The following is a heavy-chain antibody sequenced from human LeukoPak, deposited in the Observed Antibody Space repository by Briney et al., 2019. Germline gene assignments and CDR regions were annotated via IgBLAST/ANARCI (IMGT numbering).Heavy chain of an antibody. J-gene: IGHJ5*02. Sequence: QPGGSLRLSFAAPGFTFRGYDMHWSRQPPAKGREGVSAINGGGSYTYYADSVKGRFTISRDNSKNTLYLQMNSLRAEDTAVYYCAKDPYGDSGPWGQGTLVTVSS. D-gene: IGHD4-17*01. CDR2: INGGGSYT. CDR1: GFTFRGYD. V-gene: IGHV3-23*01. CDR3: AKDPYGDSGP.